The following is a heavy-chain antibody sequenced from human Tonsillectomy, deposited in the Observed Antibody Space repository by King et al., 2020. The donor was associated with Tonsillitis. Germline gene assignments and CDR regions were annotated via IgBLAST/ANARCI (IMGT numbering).Heavy chain of an antibody. Sequence: VQLVESGAEVKKPGASVKVSCKASGYTFTGYYMHWVRQAPGQGLEWMGWINPNSGGTNYAQKFQGRVTMTRDTSISTAYMELSRLRSDDTAVYYCAREGIAVAGLGGYFDYWGQGTLVTVSS. D-gene: IGHD6-19*01. V-gene: IGHV1-2*02. CDR3: AREGIAVAGLGGYFDY. J-gene: IGHJ4*02. CDR2: INPNSGGT. CDR1: GYTFTGYY.